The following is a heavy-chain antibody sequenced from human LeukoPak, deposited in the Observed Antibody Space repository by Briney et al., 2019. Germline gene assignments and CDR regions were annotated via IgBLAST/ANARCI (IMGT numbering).Heavy chain of an antibody. J-gene: IGHJ4*02. D-gene: IGHD3-16*01. V-gene: IGHV3-48*03. CDR3: ASLGSFMITFGGVFDY. CDR2: ISSSGSTI. CDR1: GFTFRSYA. Sequence: GGSLRLSCAATGFTFRSYAMSWVRQAPGKGLEWVSYISSSGSTIYYADSVKGRFTISRDNAKNSLYLQMNSLRAEDTAVYYCASLGSFMITFGGVFDYWGQGTLVTVSS.